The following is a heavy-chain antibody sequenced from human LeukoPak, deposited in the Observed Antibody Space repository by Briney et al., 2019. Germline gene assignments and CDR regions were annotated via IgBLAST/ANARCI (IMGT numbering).Heavy chain of an antibody. V-gene: IGHV4-34*01. CDR2: INHSGNT. CDR3: ARGRREFYYDSSGRLSY. D-gene: IGHD3-22*01. CDR1: GFTVSSNY. J-gene: IGHJ4*02. Sequence: GSLRLSCAASGFTVSSNYMSWVRQPPGKGLEWIGEINHSGNTNYNPSIKSRVTISVATSKNQFSLKVSSVTAADTAVYYCARGRREFYYDSSGRLSYWGQGTLVTVSS.